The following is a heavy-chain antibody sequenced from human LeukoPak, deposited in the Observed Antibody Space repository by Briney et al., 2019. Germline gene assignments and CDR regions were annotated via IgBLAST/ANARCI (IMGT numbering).Heavy chain of an antibody. D-gene: IGHD6-13*01. Sequence: PSETLSLTCTVSGGSINFYYWSWIRQPAGKGLEWIGRIYSTGSTNYSPSLKSRVTMSVDKSKNQFSLNLSSVTAADTAVYYCARGIADPYSFDSWGQGTLGTVSS. V-gene: IGHV4-4*07. CDR3: ARGIADPYSFDS. CDR1: GGSINFYY. J-gene: IGHJ4*02. CDR2: IYSTGST.